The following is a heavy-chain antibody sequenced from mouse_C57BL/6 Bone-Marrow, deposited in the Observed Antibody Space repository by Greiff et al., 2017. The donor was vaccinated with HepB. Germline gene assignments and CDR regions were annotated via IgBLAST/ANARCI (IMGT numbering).Heavy chain of an antibody. D-gene: IGHD1-1*01. J-gene: IGHJ1*03. CDR1: GFTFSDYY. Sequence: EVKLVESGGGLVQPGGSLKLSCAASGFTFSDYYMYWVRQTPEQRLEWVAYISNGGGSTYYPDTVKGRCTLSRDNAKNTLYLQMSRLKSEDTAMYYCARYYYGPKGRYFDVWGTGTTVTVSA. V-gene: IGHV5-12*01. CDR2: ISNGGGST. CDR3: ARYYYGPKGRYFDV.